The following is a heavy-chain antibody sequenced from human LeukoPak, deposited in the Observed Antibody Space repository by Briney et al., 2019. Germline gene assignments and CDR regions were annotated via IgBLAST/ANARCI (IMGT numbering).Heavy chain of an antibody. V-gene: IGHV4-30-4*01. CDR3: ARETLGASDNWCDP. Sequence: SQTLSLTCTVSGGSISSGDYYWSWTRQPPGKGLEWIGYIYYSGSTYYNPSLKSRVTISVDTSKNQFSLKLSSVTAADTAVYYCARETLGASDNWCDPWGQGTLVTVSS. D-gene: IGHD1-26*01. J-gene: IGHJ5*02. CDR2: IYYSGST. CDR1: GGSISSGDYY.